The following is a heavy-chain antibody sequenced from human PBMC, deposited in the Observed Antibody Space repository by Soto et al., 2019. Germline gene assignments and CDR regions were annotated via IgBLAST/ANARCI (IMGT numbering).Heavy chain of an antibody. CDR1: GYSFTSNC. V-gene: IGHV5-51*01. CDR3: ARHQRDDASRKIDC. Sequence: GESLKISCQGSGYSFTSNCIGWVRQMSGKGVGGVGIINPAGSDIKSSPSFQGRVTISDDKSIGNAYLQWSSPKASDTAIYYCARHQRDDASRKIDCWGQGTLVTVSS. D-gene: IGHD3-16*01. CDR2: INPAGSDI. J-gene: IGHJ4*02.